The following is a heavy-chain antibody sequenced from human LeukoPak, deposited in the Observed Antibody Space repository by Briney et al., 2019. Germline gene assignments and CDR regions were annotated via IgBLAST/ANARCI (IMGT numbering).Heavy chain of an antibody. D-gene: IGHD2-2*01. J-gene: IGHJ4*02. CDR3: ARDLTSSPPFDY. CDR1: GFTSGDYY. CDR2: ITNSGTTI. V-gene: IGHV3-11*04. Sequence: PGGSRRPSCPASGFTSGDYYMGWIRQAPGKGRECVSYITNSGTTIFYADSVKGRFTISRDNAKNSLNLQMNSLRAEDTAVYYCARDLTSSPPFDYWGRGTLVTVSS.